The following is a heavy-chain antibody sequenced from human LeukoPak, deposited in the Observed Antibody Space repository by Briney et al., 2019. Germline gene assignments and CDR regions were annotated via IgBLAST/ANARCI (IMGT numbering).Heavy chain of an antibody. Sequence: ASVKVSCKASGYTFTGYHMHWVRQAPGQGLEWMGWINPSSGGTNYAQKFQARVTMTRDTSINTAYMELSRLTSDDTAVYFCARIRETGTEFDPWGQGTLVTVSS. CDR1: GYTFTGYH. D-gene: IGHD1-1*01. J-gene: IGHJ5*02. V-gene: IGHV1-2*02. CDR2: INPSSGGT. CDR3: ARIRETGTEFDP.